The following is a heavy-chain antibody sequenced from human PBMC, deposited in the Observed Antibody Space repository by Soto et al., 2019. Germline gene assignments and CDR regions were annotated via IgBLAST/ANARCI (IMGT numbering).Heavy chain of an antibody. CDR2: IYYSGST. CDR1: GGSISSGDYY. V-gene: IGHV4-30-4*01. Sequence: SETLSLTCTVSGGSISSGDYYWSWIRQPPGKGLEWIGYIYYSGSTYYNPSLKSRVTISVDTSKNQFSLKLSSVTAADTAVYYCARGNWNDVFDYWGQGTLVTVSS. J-gene: IGHJ4*02. CDR3: ARGNWNDVFDY. D-gene: IGHD1-20*01.